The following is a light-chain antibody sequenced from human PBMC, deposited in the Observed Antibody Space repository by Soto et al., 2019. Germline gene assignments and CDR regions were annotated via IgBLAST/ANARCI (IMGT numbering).Light chain of an antibody. Sequence: DIQMTQSPSSLSASVGDRVTITCQASQDISNYLNWYQQKPGKAPKLLIYDASNLETGVPSRFSGSGSGTYLTFTIGRPQPEDIATDYCQQYDTLPYTFGQGTKLEIK. J-gene: IGKJ2*01. CDR1: QDISNY. V-gene: IGKV1-33*01. CDR3: QQYDTLPYT. CDR2: DAS.